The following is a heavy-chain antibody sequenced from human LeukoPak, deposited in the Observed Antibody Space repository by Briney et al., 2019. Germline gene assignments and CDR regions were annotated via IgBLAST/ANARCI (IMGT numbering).Heavy chain of an antibody. CDR1: GFTFSSYA. J-gene: IGHJ6*02. V-gene: IGHV3-23*01. D-gene: IGHD3-10*01. Sequence: GGSLRLSCAASGFTFSSYAMSWVRQAPGKGLEWVSAISGSGGSTYYADSVKGRFTISRDNSKNTLYLQMHSLRAEDTAVYYCAKFQTRIAGGSGSYYNYYYYGMDVWGQGTTVTVSS. CDR2: ISGSGGST. CDR3: AKFQTRIAGGSGSYYNYYYYGMDV.